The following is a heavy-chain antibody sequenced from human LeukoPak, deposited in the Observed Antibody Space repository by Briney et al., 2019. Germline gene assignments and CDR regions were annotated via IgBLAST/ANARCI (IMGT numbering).Heavy chain of an antibody. J-gene: IGHJ4*02. CDR2: IYHSGST. D-gene: IGHD6-19*01. Sequence: SETLSLTCAVSGGSISSSDWWSWVRQPPGKGLEWIGEIYHSGSTNYNPSLKSRVIISVDKSKNQFSLKLSSVTAADTAVYYCARIAVAGNAGYWGQGTLVTVSS. CDR1: GGSISSSDW. CDR3: ARIAVAGNAGY. V-gene: IGHV4-4*02.